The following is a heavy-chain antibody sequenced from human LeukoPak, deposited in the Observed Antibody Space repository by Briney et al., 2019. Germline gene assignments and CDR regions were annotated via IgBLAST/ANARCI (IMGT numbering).Heavy chain of an antibody. V-gene: IGHV4-59*12. D-gene: IGHD6-13*01. CDR2: IYYSGDT. Sequence: SETLSLTCTVSGGSISSDYWSWIRQPPGKGLEWIGYIYYSGDTNYNPSLKSRVTMSVDTSKNQFSLKLSSVTAADTAVYYCARDRGAAADYWGQGTLVTVSS. CDR3: ARDRGAAADY. J-gene: IGHJ4*02. CDR1: GGSISSDY.